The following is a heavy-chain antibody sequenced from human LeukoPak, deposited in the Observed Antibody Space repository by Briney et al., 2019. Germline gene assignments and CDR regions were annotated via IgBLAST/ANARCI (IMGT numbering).Heavy chain of an antibody. CDR2: IYSGGST. V-gene: IGHV3-66*02. CDR1: GFTVSTTY. J-gene: IGHJ3*01. CDR3: ARDDKDGDYVLRN. Sequence: SGGSLRLSCEASGFTVSTTYMSWVRQAPGKGLEWVSVIYSGGSTYYADSVRGRFTISRDNSKNTLYVQMNSLRAEDTAVYYCARDDKDGDYVLRNWGQGTMVTVSS. D-gene: IGHD4-17*01.